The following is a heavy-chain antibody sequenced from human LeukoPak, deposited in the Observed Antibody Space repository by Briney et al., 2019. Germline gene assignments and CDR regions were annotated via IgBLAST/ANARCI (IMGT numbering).Heavy chain of an antibody. V-gene: IGHV4-4*07. CDR2: IYTSGST. CDR1: GGSISSYY. J-gene: IGHJ4*02. D-gene: IGHD3-22*01. CDR3: ARDWGYDSSGYAYFDY. Sequence: SETLSLTCTVSGGSISSYYWSWIRQPAGKGLEGIGRIYTSGSTNYNPSLKSRVTMSVDTSKNQFSLKLSSVTAADTAVYYCARDWGYDSSGYAYFDYWGQGTLVTVS.